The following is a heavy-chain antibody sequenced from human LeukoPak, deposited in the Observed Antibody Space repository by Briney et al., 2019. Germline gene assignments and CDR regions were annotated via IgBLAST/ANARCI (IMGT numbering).Heavy chain of an antibody. CDR3: ARDSDCSGGSCYPGALNWFDP. CDR2: IYYSGST. V-gene: IGHV4-59*12. J-gene: IGHJ5*02. Sequence: SETLSLTCTVSGGSISNYYWSWIRQPPGKGLEWIGYIYYSGSTNYNASLRSRVTISVDTSKNQFSLKLSSVTAADTAVYYCARDSDCSGGSCYPGALNWFDPWGQGTLVTVSS. D-gene: IGHD2-15*01. CDR1: GGSISNYY.